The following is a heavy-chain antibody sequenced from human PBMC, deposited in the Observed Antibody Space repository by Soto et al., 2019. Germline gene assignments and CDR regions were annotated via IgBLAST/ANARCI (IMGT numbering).Heavy chain of an antibody. CDR2: ISWNSGSI. CDR1: GFTFDDYA. V-gene: IGHV3-9*01. CDR3: ARVGSSGSAFDI. Sequence: GGSLRLSCGASGFTFDDYAMHWVRQGPGKGLEWVSGISWNSGSIAYADSVKGRFTISRDNAKNSLYLQMNSLRADDTAVYYCARVGSSGSAFDIWGQVTMVTVSS. J-gene: IGHJ3*02. D-gene: IGHD6-19*01.